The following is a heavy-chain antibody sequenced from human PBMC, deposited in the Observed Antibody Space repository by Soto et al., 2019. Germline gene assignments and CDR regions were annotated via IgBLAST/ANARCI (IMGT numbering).Heavy chain of an antibody. J-gene: IGHJ5*02. Sequence: KPSETLSLTCTVSGGSISSYYWSWIRQPPGKGLEWIGYIYYSGRSNYNPSLKSRVTISVDTSKNQFSLKLSSVTAADTAVYYCARGYNWNYPGWFDPWGQGTLVTVSS. CDR3: ARGYNWNYPGWFDP. V-gene: IGHV4-59*01. D-gene: IGHD1-7*01. CDR2: IYYSGRS. CDR1: GGSISSYY.